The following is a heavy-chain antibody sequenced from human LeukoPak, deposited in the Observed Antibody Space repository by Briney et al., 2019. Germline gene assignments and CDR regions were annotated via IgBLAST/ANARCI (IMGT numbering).Heavy chain of an antibody. V-gene: IGHV1-2*02. CDR1: GYTFTAYY. Sequence: ASVKVSCKTSGYTFTAYYMHWVLQAPGQGLEWMGWINPNSGGTNYAQNFQGRVTMTRDTSITTAYMELSRLKSDDTALYYCARDRRKLTSSYYYYYNMDVWGQGTTVTVSS. CDR2: INPNSGGT. CDR3: ARDRRKLTSSYYYYYNMDV. D-gene: IGHD1-7*01. J-gene: IGHJ6*02.